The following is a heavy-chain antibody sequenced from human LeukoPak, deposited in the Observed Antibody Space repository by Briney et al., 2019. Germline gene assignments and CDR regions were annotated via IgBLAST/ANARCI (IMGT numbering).Heavy chain of an antibody. D-gene: IGHD3-9*01. CDR3: ARGRRLRYFDWHGALFDY. J-gene: IGHJ4*02. CDR1: GDSISTFY. V-gene: IGHV4-4*07. Sequence: SETLSLTCTVFGDSISTFYWSWIRQPAGKGLEWIGHIYTSGSTNYNPSLKSRVTMSVDTSKNQFSLKLSSVTAADTAVYYCARGRRLRYFDWHGALFDYWGQGTLVTVSS. CDR2: IYTSGST.